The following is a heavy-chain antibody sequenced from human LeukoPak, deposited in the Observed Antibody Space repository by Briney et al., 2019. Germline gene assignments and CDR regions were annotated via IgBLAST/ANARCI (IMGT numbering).Heavy chain of an antibody. CDR3: ARDYYDSSGYYYMLGFDY. D-gene: IGHD3-22*01. CDR1: GYTFTSYY. Sequence: GASVKVSCKASGYTFTSYYMHWVRQAPGQGLEWMGIINPSGGSTSYAQKLQGRVTMTRDMSTSTVYMELSSLRSEDTAVYYCARDYYDSSGYYYMLGFDYWGQGTLVTVSS. CDR2: INPSGGST. V-gene: IGHV1-46*01. J-gene: IGHJ4*02.